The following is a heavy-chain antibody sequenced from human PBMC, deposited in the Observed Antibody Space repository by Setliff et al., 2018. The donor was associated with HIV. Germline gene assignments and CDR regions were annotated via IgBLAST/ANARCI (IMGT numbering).Heavy chain of an antibody. J-gene: IGHJ4*01. V-gene: IGHV4-30-4*01. CDR1: GGSIRSSDNY. D-gene: IGHD5-12*01. CDR2: IYYSGGT. CDR3: SGDSRWLQFPYFDA. Sequence: PSETLSLTCTVSGGSIRSSDNYWSWIRQPLGKALEWIGYIYYSGGTFYNPSLKSRLAISVDTAKNQFSLRLNSVTAADTAVYYCSGDSRWLQFPYFDAWGQGTPVTVSS.